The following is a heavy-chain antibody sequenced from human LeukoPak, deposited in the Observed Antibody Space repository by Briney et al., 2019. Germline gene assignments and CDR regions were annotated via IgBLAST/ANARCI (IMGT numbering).Heavy chain of an antibody. D-gene: IGHD2-2*01. J-gene: IGHJ5*02. CDR3: ARDPAIVVVPAAMVWFDP. Sequence: GASLKVSCTASVYTFTSYGISWVRQAPGQGLEWMGWISAYNGNTNYAQKLQGRVTMTTDTSTSTAYMELRSLRSDDTAVYYCARDPAIVVVPAAMVWFDPWGQGTLVTVSS. V-gene: IGHV1-18*01. CDR2: ISAYNGNT. CDR1: VYTFTSYG.